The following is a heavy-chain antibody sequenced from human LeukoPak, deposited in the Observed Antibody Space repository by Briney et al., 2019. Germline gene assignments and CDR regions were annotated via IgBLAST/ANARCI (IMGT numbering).Heavy chain of an antibody. D-gene: IGHD1-26*01. Sequence: GGSLRLSCASSGFTFSRNDMSWVRQARGKGLEWVSVITGNGGRTYYADSVKGRFTISRDNSKNTLSLQMNSLRAEDTAVYYCAKDAVAPGSSGDYFDYWGQGTLVTVSS. CDR3: AKDAVAPGSSGDYFDY. CDR2: ITGNGGRT. V-gene: IGHV3-23*01. J-gene: IGHJ4*02. CDR1: GFTFSRND.